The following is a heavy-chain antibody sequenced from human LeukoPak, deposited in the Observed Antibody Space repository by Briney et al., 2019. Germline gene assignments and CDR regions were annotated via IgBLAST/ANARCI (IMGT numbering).Heavy chain of an antibody. CDR2: IYSGGFT. V-gene: IGHV3-66*01. J-gene: IGHJ4*02. CDR3: AREAKHYGSGSLFDY. CDR1: GFTVGSNS. D-gene: IGHD3-10*01. Sequence: PGGSLRLSCAASGFTVGSNSMTWVRQAPGKGLEWVSIIYSGGFTDYADSVKGRFSISRDNSKNTLYLQMNSLRAEDTAVYYCAREAKHYGSGSLFDYWGQGTLVTVSS.